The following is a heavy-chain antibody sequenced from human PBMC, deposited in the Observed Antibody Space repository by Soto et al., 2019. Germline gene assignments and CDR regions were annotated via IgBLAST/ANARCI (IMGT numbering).Heavy chain of an antibody. V-gene: IGHV1-2*04. CDR1: GYTFTGYY. CDR3: ARGIRQDFWSGYRPLYYYYGMDV. CDR2: INPNSGGT. D-gene: IGHD3-3*01. J-gene: IGHJ6*02. Sequence: GASVKVSCKASGYTFTGYYMHWVRQAPGQGLEWMGWINPNSGGTNYAQKFQGWVTMTRDTSISTAYMELSRLRSDDTAVYYCARGIRQDFWSGYRPLYYYYGMDVWGQGTTVTV.